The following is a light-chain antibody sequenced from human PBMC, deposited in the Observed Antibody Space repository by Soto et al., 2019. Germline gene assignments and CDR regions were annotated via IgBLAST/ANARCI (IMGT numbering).Light chain of an antibody. CDR1: QSVSSSY. Sequence: EIVLTQSPGTLSLSPGERATLSCRASQSVSSSYLAWYQQKPGQAPRLRIYGASSRATGIPDRFSGSGSGTDVTLTISGLEPEDFAVYYCQQYGSSPPGLTFGGGTKVEIK. J-gene: IGKJ4*01. CDR3: QQYGSSPPGLT. V-gene: IGKV3-20*01. CDR2: GAS.